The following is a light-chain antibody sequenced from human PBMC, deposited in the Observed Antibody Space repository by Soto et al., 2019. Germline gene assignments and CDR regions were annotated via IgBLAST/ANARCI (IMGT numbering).Light chain of an antibody. CDR1: QSLLYVDGKTY. V-gene: IGKV2D-29*01. J-gene: IGKJ1*01. CDR3: MQGLQLPRT. Sequence: DIGMTQSPLSLSVTPGQPASISCKSSQSLLYVDGKTYLYWYLQKSGQPPQLLIYEVFNRISGVPDRFSGSGSGTDFTLKISRVEAEDVGVYYCMQGLQLPRTFGQGTKVDIK. CDR2: EVF.